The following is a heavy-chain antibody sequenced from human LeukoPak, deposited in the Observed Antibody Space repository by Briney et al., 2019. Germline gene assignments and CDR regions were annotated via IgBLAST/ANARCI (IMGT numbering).Heavy chain of an antibody. V-gene: IGHV3-7*03. CDR2: IKQDGSEK. J-gene: IGHJ4*02. Sequence: GGSLRLSCAASGFTFNNYGMHWVRQAPGQGLEWVANIKQDGSEKYYVDSVKGRFTISRDNAKNSLYLQMNSLRAEDTAMYYCARTSSGWAFDYWGQGTLVTVSS. CDR3: ARTSSGWAFDY. D-gene: IGHD6-19*01. CDR1: GFTFNNYG.